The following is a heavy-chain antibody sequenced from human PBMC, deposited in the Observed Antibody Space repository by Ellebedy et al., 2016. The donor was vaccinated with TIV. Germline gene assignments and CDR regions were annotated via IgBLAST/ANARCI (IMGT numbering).Heavy chain of an antibody. CDR2: ISSDGRSI. CDR1: GFIFSNYW. V-gene: IGHV3-74*01. Sequence: GESLKISCAASGFIFSNYWMHWVRQAPGKGLVWVSRISSDGRSISYAESVKGRFSMSRDNAANTLDLQMHSLRAEDTAVYYCARVRMFPGIAVDIWGQGTTVTVSS. D-gene: IGHD6-13*01. J-gene: IGHJ3*02. CDR3: ARVRMFPGIAVDI.